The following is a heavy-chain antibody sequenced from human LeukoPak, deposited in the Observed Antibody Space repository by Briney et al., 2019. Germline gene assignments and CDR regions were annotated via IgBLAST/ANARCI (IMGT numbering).Heavy chain of an antibody. CDR3: ARHQGDGYNSGYYYYYYGMDV. CDR2: IYYSGST. J-gene: IGHJ6*02. CDR1: GGSISSYY. D-gene: IGHD5-24*01. Sequence: PSETLSLTCTVSGGSISSYYWSWIRQPPGKGLEWIGYIYYSGSTNCNPSLKSRVTISVDTSKNQSSLKLSSVTAADTAVYYCARHQGDGYNSGYYYYYYGMDVWGQGTTVTVSS. V-gene: IGHV4-59*08.